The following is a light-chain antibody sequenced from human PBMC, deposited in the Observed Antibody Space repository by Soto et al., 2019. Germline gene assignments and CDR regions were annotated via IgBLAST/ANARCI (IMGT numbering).Light chain of an antibody. CDR2: GAS. Sequence: EIVMTQSPATLSVSPGERATLSCRASQSVSSNLAWYQQKPGQAPRLLIYGASTRATGIPARFSGSGSGTEFTITISRLQSEEFAVYYGHQYSNSPQTFGQGTKVEIK. V-gene: IGKV3-15*01. J-gene: IGKJ1*01. CDR1: QSVSSN. CDR3: HQYSNSPQT.